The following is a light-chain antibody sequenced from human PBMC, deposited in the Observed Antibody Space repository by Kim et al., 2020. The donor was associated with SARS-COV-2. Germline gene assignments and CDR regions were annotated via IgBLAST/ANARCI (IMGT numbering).Light chain of an antibody. J-gene: IGKJ3*01. CDR2: DTS. Sequence: DNQMTQYPSFLSASVGDKVTITCQASQYIGDYLNWYQQKPGKAPELLIYDTSNLEGGVPSRFSATKSGTDFTFTISNVQAEDVATYYCQQRFAFGPGNKVDIQ. CDR3: QQRFA. CDR1: QYIGDY. V-gene: IGKV1-33*01.